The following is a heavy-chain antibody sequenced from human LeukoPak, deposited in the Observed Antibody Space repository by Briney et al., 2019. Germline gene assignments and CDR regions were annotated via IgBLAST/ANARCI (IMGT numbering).Heavy chain of an antibody. CDR2: INHSGST. Sequence: SETLSLTCAVYGGSFSGYYWSWIRQPPGKGLEWIGEINHSGSTNYNPSLKSRVTISVDTSKNQFSLKLSSVTAADTAVYYCARRTLLLWFGELLGRTYFDYWGQGTLVTVSS. J-gene: IGHJ4*02. CDR3: ARRTLLLWFGELLGRTYFDY. D-gene: IGHD3-10*01. CDR1: GGSFSGYY. V-gene: IGHV4-34*01.